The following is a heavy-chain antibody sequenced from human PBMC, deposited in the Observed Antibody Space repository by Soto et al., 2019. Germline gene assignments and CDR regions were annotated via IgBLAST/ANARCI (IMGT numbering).Heavy chain of an antibody. CDR1: GGSISSGDYY. Sequence: SETLSLTCTVSGGSISSGDYYWSWIRQPPGKGLEWIGYIYYSGSTYYNPSLKIRVTISVDRSKNQLSLKLSSVTAADTAVYYCARGGDTAMVHLSYWGQGTLVTVSS. CDR2: IYYSGST. CDR3: ARGGDTAMVHLSY. D-gene: IGHD5-18*01. V-gene: IGHV4-30-4*01. J-gene: IGHJ4*02.